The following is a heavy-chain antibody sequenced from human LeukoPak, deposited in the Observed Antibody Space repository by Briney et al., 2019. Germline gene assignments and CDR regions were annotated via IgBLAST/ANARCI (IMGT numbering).Heavy chain of an antibody. CDR2: IKSNGIST. J-gene: IGHJ6*01. V-gene: IGHV3-74*01. CDR3: AIDVAPLGWLDV. Sequence: PGGSLRLSCAASGFTLITYWMHWVRQAPGKGLVWVSRIKSNGISTSYADSVKGRFTISRDNAKNTLYLQMNILRHEDTAVYYRAIDVAPLGWLDVWGQGTTGSVSS. D-gene: IGHD5-12*01. CDR1: GFTLITYW.